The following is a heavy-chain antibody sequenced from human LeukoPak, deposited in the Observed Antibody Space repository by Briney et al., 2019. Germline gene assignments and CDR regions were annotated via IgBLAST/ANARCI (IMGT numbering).Heavy chain of an antibody. CDR1: GGSISSYY. CDR3: ARAANLGTGYYKSYYYYMAV. CDR2: IYYSGST. J-gene: IGHJ6*03. Sequence: SETLSLTCTVSGGSISSYYWSWIRQPPGKGLEWIGYIYYSGSTNYNPSLKSRVTISVDTSKNQFSLKLSSVTAADAAGYYLARAANLGTGYYKSYYYYMAVWSKGTTVTIPS. D-gene: IGHD3-9*01. V-gene: IGHV4-59*12.